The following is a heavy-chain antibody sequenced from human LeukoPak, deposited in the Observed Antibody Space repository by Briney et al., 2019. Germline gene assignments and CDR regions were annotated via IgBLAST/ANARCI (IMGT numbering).Heavy chain of an antibody. D-gene: IGHD4-23*01. CDR1: GFTFSSYS. Sequence: GGSLRLSCAASGFTFSSYSMNWVRQAPGKGLEWVSSISSSSSYIYYADSVKGRFTISRDNAKNSLYLQMNSLRAEDTAVYYCARDPDYGGNSDYWGQGTLVTASS. V-gene: IGHV3-21*01. J-gene: IGHJ4*02. CDR2: ISSSSSYI. CDR3: ARDPDYGGNSDY.